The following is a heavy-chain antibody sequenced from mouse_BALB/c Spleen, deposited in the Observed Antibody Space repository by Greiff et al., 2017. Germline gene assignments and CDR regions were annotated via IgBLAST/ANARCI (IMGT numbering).Heavy chain of an antibody. J-gene: IGHJ2*01. CDR2: INSNGGST. CDR1: GFTFSSYY. CDR3: ARHLSGRDYFDY. V-gene: IGHV5-6-2*01. D-gene: IGHD6-2*01. Sequence: EVQGVESGGGLVKLGGSLKLSCAASGFTFSSYYMSWVRQTPEKRLELVAAINSNGGSTYYPDTVKGRFTISRDNAKNTLYLQMSSLKSEDTALYYCARHLSGRDYFDYWGQGTTLTVSS.